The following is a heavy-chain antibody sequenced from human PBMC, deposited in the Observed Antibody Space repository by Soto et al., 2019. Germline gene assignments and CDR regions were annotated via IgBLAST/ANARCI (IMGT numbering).Heavy chain of an antibody. Sequence: PGGSLRLSCAASGFTFSSYAMHWVRQAPGKGLEWVAVISYDGSNKYYADSVKGRFTISRDNSKNTLYLQMNSLRAEDTAVYYCAPPGMVATLFDYWGQGTLVTVSS. CDR1: GFTFSSYA. CDR3: APPGMVATLFDY. CDR2: ISYDGSNK. D-gene: IGHD5-12*01. V-gene: IGHV3-30-3*01. J-gene: IGHJ4*02.